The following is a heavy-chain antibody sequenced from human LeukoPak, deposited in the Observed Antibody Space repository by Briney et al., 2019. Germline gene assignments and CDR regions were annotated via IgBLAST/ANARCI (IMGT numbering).Heavy chain of an antibody. CDR2: ISSSSSYI. CDR3: ARVLYGANWFDP. D-gene: IGHD2-8*01. Sequence: GGSLRLSCAASGFTFSSYSMNWVRQAPGKGLEWVSFISSSSSYIYYADSVKGRFTISRDNAKNSLYLQMNSLRAEDTAVYYCARVLYGANWFDPWGQGTLVTVSS. J-gene: IGHJ5*02. V-gene: IGHV3-21*01. CDR1: GFTFSSYS.